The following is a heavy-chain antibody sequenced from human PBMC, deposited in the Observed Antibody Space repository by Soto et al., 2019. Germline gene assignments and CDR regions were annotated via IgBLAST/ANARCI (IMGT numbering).Heavy chain of an antibody. D-gene: IGHD3-9*01. CDR2: IYYSGTT. CDR1: GGSISSYY. CDR3: ARDLTPDY. V-gene: IGHV4-59*13. J-gene: IGHJ4*02. Sequence: SETLSLTCTVSGGSISSYYWSWMRQQPGKGVEWIGSIYYSGTTNYNPSIKGRVTISVDTSKIPFSLKVSSVIDADTAVYYCARDLTPDYWGQGTLVTVSS.